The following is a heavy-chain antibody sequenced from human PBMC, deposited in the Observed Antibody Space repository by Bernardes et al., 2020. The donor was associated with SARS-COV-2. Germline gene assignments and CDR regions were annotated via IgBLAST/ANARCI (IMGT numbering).Heavy chain of an antibody. CDR2: ISWNGGNI. CDR1: GFTFNDYG. CDR3: AREICSSDSCSFHHYYYMDV. D-gene: IGHD2-2*01. J-gene: IGHJ6*03. V-gene: IGHV3-20*04. Sequence: GGSLRLSCAASGFTFNDYGMSWVRQAPGKGLEWVSSISWNGGNIGYADSVRGRFTSSRDNAKNSVYLQMSSLRAEDTALYYCAREICSSDSCSFHHYYYMDVWGKGTTVTVSS.